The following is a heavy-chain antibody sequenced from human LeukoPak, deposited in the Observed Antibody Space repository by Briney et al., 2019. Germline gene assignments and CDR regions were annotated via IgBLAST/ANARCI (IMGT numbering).Heavy chain of an antibody. V-gene: IGHV3-30*03. CDR2: ISYNGSNK. CDR3: ARDDAAFGQQINY. Sequence: PGGSLRLSCAASGFTFSSYGMHWVRQAPGKGLEWVAVISYNGSNKYYADSVRGRFHISRDNARNSLYLQMNSLRAEDTAVYYCARDDAAFGQQINYWGQGTLVTVSS. CDR1: GFTFSSYG. J-gene: IGHJ4*02. D-gene: IGHD6-13*01.